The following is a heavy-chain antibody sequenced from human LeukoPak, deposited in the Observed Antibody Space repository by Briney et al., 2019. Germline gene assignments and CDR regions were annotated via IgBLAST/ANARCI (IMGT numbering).Heavy chain of an antibody. CDR1: VYTFTTYY. D-gene: IGHD5-24*01. CDR2: VNPDRGGT. Sequence: AAVKVSCKSSVYTFTTYYIHWVRQAPGQGVGWMGWVNPDRGGTNYAQTLHGRVTLTRETSISTAYMELSSMRYDDTAVYYCARETGRDGYKDLDYWGQGTLVTVSS. J-gene: IGHJ4*02. V-gene: IGHV1-2*02. CDR3: ARETGRDGYKDLDY.